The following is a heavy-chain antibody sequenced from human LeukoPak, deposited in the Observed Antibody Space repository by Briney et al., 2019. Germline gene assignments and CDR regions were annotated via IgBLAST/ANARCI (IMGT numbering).Heavy chain of an antibody. CDR1: GFTFSSYW. CDR3: ARGPTRNRGSGSYYPHYRYYYYYYYMDV. J-gene: IGHJ6*03. D-gene: IGHD3-10*01. V-gene: IGHV3-48*04. CDR2: ISSSGSTI. Sequence: SGGSLRLSCAASGFTFSSYWMSWVRQAPGKGLEWVSYISSSGSTIYYADSVKGRFTISRDNAKNSLYLQMNSLRAEDTAVYYCARGPTRNRGSGSYYPHYRYYYYYYYMDVWGKGTTVTISS.